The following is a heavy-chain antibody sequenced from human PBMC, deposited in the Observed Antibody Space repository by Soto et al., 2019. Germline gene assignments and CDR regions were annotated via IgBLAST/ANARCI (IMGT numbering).Heavy chain of an antibody. CDR2: IYYTGNP. D-gene: IGHD1-1*01. CDR3: ASGHDAYKVRY. CDR1: GGSISSGGTGSY. J-gene: IGHJ4*02. Sequence: QVQLQESGPGLVKPSQTLSLTCTVSGGSISSGGTGSYWTWIRQLPGKGLEWIGYIYYTGNPYYNPSLKSPPTISIDSSENQFSLKLTSVTAADTAVYFCASGHDAYKVRYWGQGTLVTVSS. V-gene: IGHV4-31*01.